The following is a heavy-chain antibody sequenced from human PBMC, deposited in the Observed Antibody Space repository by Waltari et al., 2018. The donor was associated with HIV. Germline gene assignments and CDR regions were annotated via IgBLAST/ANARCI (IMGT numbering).Heavy chain of an antibody. CDR1: GYTFTTYT. D-gene: IGHD6-25*01. Sequence: QVQLVQSGAEVKKPGASVKVSCKASGYTFTTYTVQWVRQAPGQRLEWMGGINSGNGNTKYSQKFQGRVTITRDTSASTAYMELSSLRSEDTAVYYCARDSGFDYWGQGTLVTVYS. CDR2: INSGNGNT. J-gene: IGHJ4*02. CDR3: ARDSGFDY. V-gene: IGHV1-3*01.